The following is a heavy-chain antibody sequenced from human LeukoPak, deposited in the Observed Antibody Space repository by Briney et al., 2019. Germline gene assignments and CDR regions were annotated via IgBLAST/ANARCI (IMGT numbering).Heavy chain of an antibody. D-gene: IGHD7-27*01. CDR2: MSPDGSAT. CDR3: AKDMWGTFDY. J-gene: IGHJ4*02. CDR1: GFTFRDFW. V-gene: IGHV3-74*01. Sequence: GGSLRLSCAASGFTFRDFWMHWVRQAPGKGPVWVSRMSPDGSATYYADSVKGRFTISRDNAENTMYLQMSSLRAEDTAVYYCAKDMWGTFDYWGQGALVTVSS.